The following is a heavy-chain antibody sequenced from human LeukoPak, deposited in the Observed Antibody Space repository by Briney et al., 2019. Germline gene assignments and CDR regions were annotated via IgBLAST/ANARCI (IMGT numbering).Heavy chain of an antibody. CDR3: ARGHFVVVVAEYGMDV. CDR1: GFTFSSYW. V-gene: IGHV3-7*01. CDR2: IKQDGSDK. Sequence: GGSLRLSCAASGFTFSSYWMSWVRQAPGKGLEWVANIKQDGSDKYYVDSVKGRFTISRDNAKNSLYLKMNSLRAEDTAVYYCARGHFVVVVAEYGMDVWGQGTTVTVSS. D-gene: IGHD2-15*01. J-gene: IGHJ6*02.